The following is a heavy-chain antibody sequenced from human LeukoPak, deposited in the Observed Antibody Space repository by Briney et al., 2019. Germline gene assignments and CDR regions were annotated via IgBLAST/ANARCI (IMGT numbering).Heavy chain of an antibody. D-gene: IGHD3-22*01. V-gene: IGHV4-39*01. J-gene: IGHJ4*02. CDR2: IYYSGST. CDR3: ARHRASSRGGSGYSQGRYDY. Sequence: SETLSLTCTVSGGSVSSCDCYWGWIRQPPGKGLEWIGSIYYSGSTYYNPSLKSRVTISVDTSKNQFSLNVNSVTAADTAIYYCARHRASSRGGSGYSQGRYDYWGQGTLVTVSS. CDR1: GGSVSSCDCY.